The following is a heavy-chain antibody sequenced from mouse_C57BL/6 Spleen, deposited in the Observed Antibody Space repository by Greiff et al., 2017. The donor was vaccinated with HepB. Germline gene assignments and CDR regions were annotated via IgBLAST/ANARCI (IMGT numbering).Heavy chain of an antibody. CDR3: AREGLYDYDGTWFAY. D-gene: IGHD2-4*01. Sequence: QVHVKQSGAELVKPGASVKMSCKASGYTFTSYWITWVKQRPGQGLEWIGDIYPGSGSTNYNEKFKSKATLTVDTSSSTAYMQLSSLTSEDSAVYYCAREGLYDYDGTWFAYWGQGTLVTVSA. J-gene: IGHJ3*01. CDR1: GYTFTSYW. CDR2: IYPGSGST. V-gene: IGHV1-55*01.